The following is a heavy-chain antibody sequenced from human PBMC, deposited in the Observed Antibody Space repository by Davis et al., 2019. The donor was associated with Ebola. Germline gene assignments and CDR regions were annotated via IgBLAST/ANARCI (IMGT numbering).Heavy chain of an antibody. D-gene: IGHD3-22*01. Sequence: GGSLRLSCAASGFTFSSYEMNWVRQAPGKGLEWVSYISSSGSTIYYADSVKGRFTIPRDNAKNSLYLQMNSLRAEDTAVYYCARELGYYDSSGYYENVPFDYWGQGTLVTVSS. CDR1: GFTFSSYE. V-gene: IGHV3-48*03. CDR2: ISSSGSTI. J-gene: IGHJ4*02. CDR3: ARELGYYDSSGYYENVPFDY.